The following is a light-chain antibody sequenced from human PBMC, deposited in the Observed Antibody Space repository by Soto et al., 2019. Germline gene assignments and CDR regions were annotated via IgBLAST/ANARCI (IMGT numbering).Light chain of an antibody. Sequence: EIVLTQSPATLSLSPGERATLSCRASQSISSYLAWYQQKPGQAPRLLICDASYRATGIPARFSGSGSGTDFTLTISSLEPEDFAVYYCQQRNSWPLTFGGETNVEIK. V-gene: IGKV3-11*01. CDR3: QQRNSWPLT. CDR1: QSISSY. CDR2: DAS. J-gene: IGKJ4*01.